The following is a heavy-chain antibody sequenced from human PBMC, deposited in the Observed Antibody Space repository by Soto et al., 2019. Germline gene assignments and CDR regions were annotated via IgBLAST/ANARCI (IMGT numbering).Heavy chain of an antibody. CDR1: GGSISSGGYY. J-gene: IGHJ6*03. V-gene: IGHV4-31*11. CDR3: ASGPYQLPKRPRLMDV. Sequence: SETLSLTCAVSGGSISSGGYYWSWIRQHPGKGLEWIGYIYYSGSTYYNPSLKSRVTISVDTSKNQFSLKLSSVTAADTAVYYCASGPYQLPKRPRLMDVWGKGSMVTVSS. CDR2: IYYSGST. D-gene: IGHD2-2*01.